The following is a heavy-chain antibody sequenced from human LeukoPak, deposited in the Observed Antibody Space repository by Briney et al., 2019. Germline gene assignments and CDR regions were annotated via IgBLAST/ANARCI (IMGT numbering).Heavy chain of an antibody. CDR3: AREVYVRGGFPTFYYCYYIDV. CDR1: GFTFSDYY. CDR2: IKKDGSET. D-gene: IGHD3-10*02. Sequence: GGSLRLSCAASGFTFSDYYMSWIRKAPGKGLEWVANIKKDGSETYYVDSVKGRFIISRDNAKNSLSLQMNSLGAEDTAVYYCAREVYVRGGFPTFYYCYYIDVWVKGPRATVSS. V-gene: IGHV3-7*01. J-gene: IGHJ6*03.